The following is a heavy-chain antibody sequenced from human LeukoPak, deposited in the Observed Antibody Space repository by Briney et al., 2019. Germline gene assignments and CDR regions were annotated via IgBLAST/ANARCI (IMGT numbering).Heavy chain of an antibody. D-gene: IGHD5-18*01. Sequence: PGGSLRLSCAASRFTFSSYAMSWVRQAPGKGLEWVSAISGSGGSTYYADSVKGRFTISRDNSKNTLYMQTNSLRADDTAVYYCARLWSAPDYWGQGTVVTVSS. CDR3: ARLWSAPDY. CDR1: RFTFSSYA. V-gene: IGHV3-23*01. J-gene: IGHJ4*02. CDR2: ISGSGGST.